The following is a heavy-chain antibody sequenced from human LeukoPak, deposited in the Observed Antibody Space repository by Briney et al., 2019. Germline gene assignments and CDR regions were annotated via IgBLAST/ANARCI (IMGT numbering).Heavy chain of an antibody. D-gene: IGHD3-16*02. CDR1: GYTFTSYY. V-gene: IGHV1-46*01. Sequence: GASVKVSCKASGYTFTSYYMHWVRQAPGQGLEWMGIINPSGGSTSYAQKFQGRVTMTRDMSTSTVYVELSSLGSEDTAVYYCASGPLNDAFDIWGQGTMVTVSS. CDR2: INPSGGST. J-gene: IGHJ3*02. CDR3: ASGPLNDAFDI.